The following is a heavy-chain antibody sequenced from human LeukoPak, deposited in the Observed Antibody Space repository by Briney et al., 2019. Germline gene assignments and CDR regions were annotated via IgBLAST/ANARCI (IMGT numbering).Heavy chain of an antibody. J-gene: IGHJ4*02. D-gene: IGHD6-13*01. CDR3: ARGGIIAAAGTSDFDY. V-gene: IGHV3-30*02. CDR1: GFTFGSYG. Sequence: GGSLRLSCEASGFTFGSYGMHWVRQAPGKGLEWVTFIRSDGSNKYYADSVKGRFTISRDNAKNSLYLQMNSLRAEDTAVYYCARGGIIAAAGTSDFDYWGQGTLVTVSS. CDR2: IRSDGSNK.